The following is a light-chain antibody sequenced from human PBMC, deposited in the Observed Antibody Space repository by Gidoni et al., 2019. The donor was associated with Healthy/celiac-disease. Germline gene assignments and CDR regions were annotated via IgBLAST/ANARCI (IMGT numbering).Light chain of an antibody. V-gene: IGKV1-5*03. CDR2: KAS. CDR3: QHYNSYLCS. CDR1: QSISSW. J-gene: IGKJ2*04. Sequence: DIKMTQSPSTLSASVGDRVTITCRASQSISSWMAWYQQKPGKAPKLLIYKASSLESGVPSRFSGSGSGTEFTLTISSLQPDDFATYYCQHYNSYLCSFGQGTKLEIK.